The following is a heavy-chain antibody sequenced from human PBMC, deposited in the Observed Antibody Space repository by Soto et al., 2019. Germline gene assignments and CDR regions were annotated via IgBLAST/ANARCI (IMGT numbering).Heavy chain of an antibody. CDR2: INPNSGGT. D-gene: IGHD2-2*01. CDR1: GYTSTGYY. Sequence: ASVKVSCKASGYTSTGYYMHWVRQAPGQGLEWMGWINPNSGGTNYAQKFQGRVTMTRDTSISTAYMELSRLRSDDTAVYYCARERIVVVPADGMDVWGQGTTVTVSS. CDR3: ARERIVVVPADGMDV. V-gene: IGHV1-2*02. J-gene: IGHJ6*02.